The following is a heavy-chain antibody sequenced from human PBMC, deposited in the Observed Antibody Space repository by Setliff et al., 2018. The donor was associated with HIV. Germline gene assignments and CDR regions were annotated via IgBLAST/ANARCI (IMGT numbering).Heavy chain of an antibody. V-gene: IGHV4-34*01. J-gene: IGHJ5*02. CDR1: GGSISSHY. CDR3: AISGSPDRRPT. D-gene: IGHD3-10*01. CDR2: INQSENT. Sequence: SETLSLTCTVSGGSISSHYWSWIRQPPGKGLEWIGEINQSENTNYNPSLKSRVTISADPSKNQFSLKLSSVTAADTAVYYCAISGSPDRRPTWGQGTLVTVSS.